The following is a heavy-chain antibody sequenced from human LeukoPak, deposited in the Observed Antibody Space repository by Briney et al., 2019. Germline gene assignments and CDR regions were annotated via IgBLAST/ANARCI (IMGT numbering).Heavy chain of an antibody. V-gene: IGHV1-2*02. CDR1: GYSFTDKY. CDR2: IDPNSGGT. D-gene: IGHD3-10*01. J-gene: IGHJ6*03. Sequence: GASVKVSCKASGYSFTDKYMHWVRQAPGQGLEWMGWIDPNSGGTNYAQKFQGRVTMTRDTSISTAYMELSRLRSDDTAVYYCARDYGSGSYGYYYYMDVWGKGTTVTVSS. CDR3: ARDYGSGSYGYYYYMDV.